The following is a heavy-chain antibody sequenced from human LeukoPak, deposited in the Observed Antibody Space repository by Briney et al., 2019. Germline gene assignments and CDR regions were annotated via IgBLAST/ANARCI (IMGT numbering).Heavy chain of an antibody. CDR2: ISTTGTTI. V-gene: IGHV3-48*02. CDR3: ARVWQDYSGVDY. J-gene: IGHJ4*02. Sequence: GGSLRLSCAVSGFTVYTNSMSWVRQVPGKGLEWISYISTTGTTIHYADSVKGRFAISRDNAKSSLYLQMNSLRDEDTAVYYCARVWQDYSGVDYWGQGTLVTVSS. CDR1: GFTVYTNS. D-gene: IGHD2-21*01.